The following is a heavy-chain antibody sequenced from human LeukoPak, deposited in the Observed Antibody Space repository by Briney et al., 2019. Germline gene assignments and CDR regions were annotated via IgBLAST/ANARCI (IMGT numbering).Heavy chain of an antibody. Sequence: SVKVSCKASGGTFSSYAISWLRQAPGQGLEWMGRIIPIFGTANYAQKFQGRVTITTDESTSTAYMELSSLRSEDTAVYYCVREVIRVYYFDYWGQGTLVTVSS. CDR1: GGTFSSYA. J-gene: IGHJ4*02. CDR3: VREVIRVYYFDY. V-gene: IGHV1-69*05. D-gene: IGHD3-22*01. CDR2: IIPIFGTA.